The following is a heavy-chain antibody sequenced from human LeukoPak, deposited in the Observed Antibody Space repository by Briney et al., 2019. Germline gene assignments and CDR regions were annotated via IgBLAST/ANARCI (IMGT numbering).Heavy chain of an antibody. CDR3: ARGLGGSEGDAFDI. V-gene: IGHV3-7*01. J-gene: IGHJ3*02. Sequence: GGSLRLSCAASGFTFSSYWMSWVRQAPGKGLEWVANIKQDGSEKYYVDPVKGRFTISRDNAKNSLYLQMNSLRAEDTAVYYCARGLGGSEGDAFDIWGQGTMVTVSS. CDR2: IKQDGSEK. D-gene: IGHD1-26*01. CDR1: GFTFSSYW.